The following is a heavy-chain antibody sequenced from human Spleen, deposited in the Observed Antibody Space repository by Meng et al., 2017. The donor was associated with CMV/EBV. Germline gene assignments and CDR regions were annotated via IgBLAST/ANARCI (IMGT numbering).Heavy chain of an antibody. Sequence: GSLRLSCTVSGGSIRTYHYWGWIRQPPGKGLEWIGSIYYSGSTYYNPSLKSRVTISVDTSKNQFSLKLSSVTAADTAVYYCARDSSGGRYGMDVWGQGTTVTVSS. J-gene: IGHJ6*02. CDR3: ARDSSGGRYGMDV. V-gene: IGHV4-38-2*02. CDR1: GGSIRTYHY. CDR2: IYYSGST. D-gene: IGHD6-19*01.